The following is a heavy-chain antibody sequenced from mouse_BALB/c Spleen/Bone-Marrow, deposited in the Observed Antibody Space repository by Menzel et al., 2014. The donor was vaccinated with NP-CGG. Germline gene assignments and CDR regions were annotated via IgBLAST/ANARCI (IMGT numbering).Heavy chain of an antibody. Sequence: EVQRVESGGGLVKPGGSLKLSCAASGFTFSDYYMYWVRQTPEKRLEWVATISDGGSYTYYPDSVKGRFTISRDNAKKNMYQQRSSLKPEDTAIYYCPRGSSYCDYWGQGTTRTGSS. CDR3: PRGSSYCDY. CDR1: GFTFSDYY. D-gene: IGHD1-1*01. V-gene: IGHV5-4*02. J-gene: IGHJ2*01. CDR2: ISDGGSYT.